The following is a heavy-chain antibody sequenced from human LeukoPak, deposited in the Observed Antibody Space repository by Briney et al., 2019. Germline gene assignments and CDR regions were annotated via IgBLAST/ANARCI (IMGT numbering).Heavy chain of an antibody. V-gene: IGHV1-18*01. Sequence: ASVKVSCKASGYTFTTYGLSWVRQAPGQGLEWLGWISTYDDNIKYAQSLQGRLTLTIDTSTSTAYMELSSLRSEDTAVYYCARAPYQTKANYYYFYMDVWGKGTTVTISS. J-gene: IGHJ6*03. D-gene: IGHD2-2*01. CDR2: ISTYDDNI. CDR1: GYTFTTYG. CDR3: ARAPYQTKANYYYFYMDV.